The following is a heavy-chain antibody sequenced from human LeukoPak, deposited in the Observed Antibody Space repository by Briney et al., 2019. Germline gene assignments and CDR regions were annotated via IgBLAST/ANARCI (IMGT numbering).Heavy chain of an antibody. J-gene: IGHJ4*02. CDR3: ASLRPPFGVEDFDY. CDR2: IDPSDSYT. Sequence: GASLKISCKGSGSSFTSYWITWVRQLPGKGLEWMGRIDPSDSYTNYSPSFQGHVIISADKSISTAYLQWSSLKASDTAMYYCASLRPPFGVEDFDYWGQGTLVTVSS. V-gene: IGHV5-10-1*01. CDR1: GSSFTSYW. D-gene: IGHD3-10*01.